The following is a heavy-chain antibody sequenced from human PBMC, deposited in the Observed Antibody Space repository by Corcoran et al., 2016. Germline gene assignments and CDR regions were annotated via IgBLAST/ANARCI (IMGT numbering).Heavy chain of an antibody. CDR2: IKSKTDGGTT. CDR1: SVSNAW. V-gene: IGHV3-15*07. CDR3: TTGWTTVTIDY. J-gene: IGHJ4*02. Sequence: SVSNAWMNWVRQAPGKGLEWVGRIKSKTDGGTTDYAAPVKGRFTISRDDSKNTLYLQMNSLKTEDTAVYYCTTGWTTVTIDYWGQGTLVTVSS. D-gene: IGHD4-17*01.